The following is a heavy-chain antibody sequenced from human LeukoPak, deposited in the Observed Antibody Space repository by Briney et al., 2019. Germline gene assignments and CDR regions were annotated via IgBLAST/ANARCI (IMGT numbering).Heavy chain of an antibody. J-gene: IGHJ4*02. CDR1: GYTFTSYG. V-gene: IGHV1-18*01. CDR3: AWLDYDILTGYDPFDY. CDR2: ISAYNGNT. Sequence: GASVKVSCKASGYTFTSYGISWVRQAPGQGLEWMGWISAYNGNTNYAQKLQGRVTMTTDTSTSTAYMELRSLRSDDTAVYYCAWLDYDILTGYDPFDYWGQGTLVTVSS. D-gene: IGHD3-9*01.